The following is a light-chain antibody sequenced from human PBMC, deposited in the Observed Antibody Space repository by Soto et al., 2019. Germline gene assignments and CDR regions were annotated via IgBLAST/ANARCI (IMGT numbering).Light chain of an antibody. J-gene: IGKJ4*01. CDR2: DAS. Sequence: EIVMTQSPATLSVSPGEIATRSCRASQSVNSNLAWYRQKPGQAPRLLISDASTRATGVPARFSGSGSGPEFTLTISSLQSEDSGIYYCQQYNFWPPLTFGGGTKVEIK. CDR1: QSVNSN. CDR3: QQYNFWPPLT. V-gene: IGKV3-15*01.